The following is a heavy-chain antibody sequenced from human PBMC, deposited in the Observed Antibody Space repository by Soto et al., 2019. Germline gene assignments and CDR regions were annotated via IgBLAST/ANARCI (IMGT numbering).Heavy chain of an antibody. D-gene: IGHD3-10*01. Sequence: SETLSLTCAVYGGSFSGYYWSWIRQPPGKGLEWIGEINHSGSTNYNPSLKSRVNISVDTSKNQFSLKLSSVTAADTAVYFCAIGYGPYYYGSGSYGRYFDYWGQGTLVTVSS. CDR3: AIGYGPYYYGSGSYGRYFDY. CDR1: GGSFSGYY. CDR2: INHSGST. J-gene: IGHJ4*02. V-gene: IGHV4-34*01.